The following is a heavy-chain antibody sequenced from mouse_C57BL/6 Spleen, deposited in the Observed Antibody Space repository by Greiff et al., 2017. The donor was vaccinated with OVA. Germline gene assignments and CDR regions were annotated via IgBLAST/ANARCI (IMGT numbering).Heavy chain of an antibody. CDR3: ARSRCYYYFGY. D-gene: IGHD2-12*01. V-gene: IGHV1-55*01. J-gene: IGHJ2*01. CDR1: GYTFTSYW. CDR2: IYPGSGST. Sequence: QVQLQQPGAELVKPGASVKMSCKASGYTFTSYWITWVKQRPGQGLEWIGDIYPGSGSTNYNEKFKSKATLTVDTPSSTAYMQLSSLTSEDSAVYYCARSRCYYYFGYWGQGTTLTVSS.